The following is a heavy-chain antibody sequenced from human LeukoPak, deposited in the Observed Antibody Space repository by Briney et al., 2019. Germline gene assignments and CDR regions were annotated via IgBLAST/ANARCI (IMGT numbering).Heavy chain of an antibody. Sequence: GGSLRLSCAASGFTFDDYAMHWVRQAPGKGLEWVSLITWDGGSTYYADSVKGRFTISRDNSKNSSYLQMNSLRAEDTALYFCAKGVEFGYYFMDVWGKGTTVTVSS. J-gene: IGHJ6*03. D-gene: IGHD3-10*01. CDR2: ITWDGGST. CDR1: GFTFDDYA. V-gene: IGHV3-43D*03. CDR3: AKGVEFGYYFMDV.